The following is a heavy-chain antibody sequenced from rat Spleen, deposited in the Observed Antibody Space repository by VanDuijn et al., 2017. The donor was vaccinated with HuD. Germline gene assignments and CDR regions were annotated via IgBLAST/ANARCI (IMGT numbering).Heavy chain of an antibody. V-gene: IGHV5-25*01. J-gene: IGHJ1*01. CDR2: ISPSGSNT. CDR1: GFTFSNYY. Sequence: EVQLVESGGGLVQPGRSMKLSCAALGFTFSNYYMAWVRQAPTKGLEWVASISPSGSNTYYPDSVKGRFTISRDNAKSTLYLQMDSLRSEDTATYYCARLPMGIPSSGYFDFWGPGTMVTVSS. CDR3: ARLPMGIPSSGYFDF. D-gene: IGHD1-9*01.